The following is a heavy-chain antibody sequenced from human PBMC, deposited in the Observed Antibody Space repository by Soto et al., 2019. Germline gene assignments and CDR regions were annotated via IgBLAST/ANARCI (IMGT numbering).Heavy chain of an antibody. V-gene: IGHV1-8*01. D-gene: IGHD6-19*01. CDR1: GYTFTSYD. CDR2: MNPNSGNT. CDR3: ARGLSLRIAEAGQEDY. J-gene: IGHJ4*02. Sequence: ASVKVSCKASGYTFTSYDINWVRQATGQGLEWMGWMNPNSGNTGYAQKFQGRVTMTRNTSISTAYMELSSLRSEDTAVYYCARGLSLRIAEAGQEDYWGQGTLVTVSS.